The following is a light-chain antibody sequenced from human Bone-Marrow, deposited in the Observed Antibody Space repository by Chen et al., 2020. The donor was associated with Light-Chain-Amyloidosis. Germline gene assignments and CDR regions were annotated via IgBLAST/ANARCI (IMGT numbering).Light chain of an antibody. CDR1: QTISSNY. J-gene: IGKJ4*01. CDR3: QQYGTSPLT. Sequence: IVLTQSPGTLSLSPGAGANLSCRASQTISSNYLTWYQQKFGQAPRLLIYGSSSRATGIPDRFTVSEYRTDFTLAITRLEPEDFAMYYCQQYGTSPLTFGGGTKVEIK. CDR2: GSS. V-gene: IGKV3-20*01.